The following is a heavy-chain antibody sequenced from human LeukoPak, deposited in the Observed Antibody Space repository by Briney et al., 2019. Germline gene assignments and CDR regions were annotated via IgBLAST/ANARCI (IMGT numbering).Heavy chain of an antibody. CDR2: ISAHNGNT. J-gene: IGHJ6*02. V-gene: IGHV1-18*01. CDR1: GYTFTSYG. Sequence: GASVKVSCKASGYTFTSYGITWVRQAPGQGLEWMGWISAHNGNTNYAQKLQGRVTMTTDTSTSTAYMELRSLRSDDTAVYYSARDRQYSNGPYYYGMDVWGQGTTVTVSS. D-gene: IGHD6-19*01. CDR3: ARDRQYSNGPYYYGMDV.